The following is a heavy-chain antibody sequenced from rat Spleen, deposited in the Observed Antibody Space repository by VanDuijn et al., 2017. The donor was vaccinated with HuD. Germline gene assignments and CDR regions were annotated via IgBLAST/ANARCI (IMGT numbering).Heavy chain of an antibody. CDR1: GFSLVSYG. Sequence: QVQLKESGPVLVQPSQTLSLTCTVSGFSLVSYGVSWVRQPPGKGLEWVAGISSGGNTYHNSLLKSRLSISRDTSKSQVFLTVNSLQTDDTGTYYCARADVAAISTDGIWGQGIMVTVSS. D-gene: IGHD1-2*01. V-gene: IGHV2-6*01. CDR2: ISSGGNT. CDR3: ARADVAAISTDGI. J-gene: IGHJ2*01.